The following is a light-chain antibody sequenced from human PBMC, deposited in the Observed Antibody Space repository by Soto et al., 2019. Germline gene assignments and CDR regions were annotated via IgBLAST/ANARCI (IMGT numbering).Light chain of an antibody. CDR3: SSYTSSSTPVV. CDR1: SSDVGGYNY. J-gene: IGLJ2*01. Sequence: QSALTQPASVSGSPGQSITISCTGTSSDVGGYNYVSWYQQHPGKAPKLMIYEVSNRPSGVSNRFSGSKCGNTASLTISGIQAEDEADYYCSSYTSSSTPVVFGGGTMVTVL. V-gene: IGLV2-14*01. CDR2: EVS.